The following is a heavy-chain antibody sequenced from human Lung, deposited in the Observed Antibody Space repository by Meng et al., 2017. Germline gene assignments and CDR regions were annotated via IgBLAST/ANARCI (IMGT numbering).Heavy chain of an antibody. J-gene: IGHJ4*02. Sequence: QVQRQQWGAGLLKPSETLSLTCVVSGGSFSDYYWSWIRQPPGKGLGWIGEINHSGSTNYNPSLESRATISVDTSQNNLSLKLSSVTAADSAVYYCARGPTTMAHDFDYWGQGTLVTVSS. D-gene: IGHD4-11*01. CDR2: INHSGST. V-gene: IGHV4-34*01. CDR1: GGSFSDYY. CDR3: ARGPTTMAHDFDY.